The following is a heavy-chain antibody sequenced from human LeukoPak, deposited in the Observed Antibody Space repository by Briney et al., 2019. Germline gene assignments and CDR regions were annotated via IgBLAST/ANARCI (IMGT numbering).Heavy chain of an antibody. D-gene: IGHD1-14*01. J-gene: IGHJ6*02. CDR3: ARVRKTPHYYYGMDV. CDR1: GFTFSSDS. Sequence: GGSLRLSCAASGFTFSSDSMNWVRQAPGKGLEWVSSISSSSSYIYYADSVKGRFTISRDNAKNSLYLQMNSLRAEDTAVYYCARVRKTPHYYYGMDVWGQGTTVTVSS. V-gene: IGHV3-21*01. CDR2: ISSSSSYI.